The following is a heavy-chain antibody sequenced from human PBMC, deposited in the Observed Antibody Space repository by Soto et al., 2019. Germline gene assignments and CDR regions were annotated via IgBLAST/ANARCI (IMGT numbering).Heavy chain of an antibody. V-gene: IGHV4-34*01. CDR2: INHSGST. CDR1: GGSFSGYY. CDR3: ARDLDDSITMVRGANYYYGMDV. J-gene: IGHJ6*02. Sequence: PSETLSLSCAVYGGSFSGYYWSWIRQPPGKGLEWIGEINHSGSTNYNPSLKSRVTISVDTSKNQFSLKLSSVTAADTAVYYCARDLDDSITMVRGANYYYGMDVWGQGTTVTVSS. D-gene: IGHD3-10*01.